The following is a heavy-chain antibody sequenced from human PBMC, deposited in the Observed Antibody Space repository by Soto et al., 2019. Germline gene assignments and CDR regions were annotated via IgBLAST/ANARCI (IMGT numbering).Heavy chain of an antibody. CDR3: VKDWWELLTAFDI. CDR2: ISSNGGSI. V-gene: IGHV3-64D*08. J-gene: IGHJ3*02. D-gene: IGHD1-26*01. CDR1: GFTFSSYA. Sequence: EVQLVESGGGLVQPGGSLRLSCSASGFTFSSYAMHWVRQAPGKGLEYVSAISSNGGSIYYADSVKGRFTISRDNSKNTLYLQMSGLRAEDTAVYYCVKDWWELLTAFDIWGQGTMVTVSS.